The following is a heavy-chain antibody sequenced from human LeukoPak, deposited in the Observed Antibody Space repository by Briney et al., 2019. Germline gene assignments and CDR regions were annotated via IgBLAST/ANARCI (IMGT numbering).Heavy chain of an antibody. D-gene: IGHD6-13*01. Sequence: SETLSLTRAVYGGSFSGYYWSWIRQPPGKGLEWIGEINHSGSTNYNPSLKSRVTISVDTSKNQFSLKLSSVTAADTAVYYCARGLSYSSSWYAVGWFDPWGQGTLVTVSS. J-gene: IGHJ5*02. CDR2: INHSGST. V-gene: IGHV4-34*01. CDR1: GGSFSGYY. CDR3: ARGLSYSSSWYAVGWFDP.